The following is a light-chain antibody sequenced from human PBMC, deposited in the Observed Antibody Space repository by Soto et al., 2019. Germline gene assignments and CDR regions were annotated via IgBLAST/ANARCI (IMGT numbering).Light chain of an antibody. Sequence: EIVLTQSPATLSFSPGERATLSCRASQSISSYLVWYQQKRGQAPRLRIYEASNRATGIPARFSGSGSGTDFTLTISSLEPEDLAVYYCQQRSNWPLTFGGGTKVEIK. J-gene: IGKJ4*01. CDR2: EAS. CDR3: QQRSNWPLT. V-gene: IGKV3-11*01. CDR1: QSISSY.